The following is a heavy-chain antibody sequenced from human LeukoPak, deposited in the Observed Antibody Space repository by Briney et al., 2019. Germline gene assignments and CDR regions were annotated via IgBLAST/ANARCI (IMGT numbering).Heavy chain of an antibody. CDR1: GYTFTSYY. D-gene: IGHD2-2*01. J-gene: IGHJ4*02. CDR2: ISAYNGNT. V-gene: IGHV1-18*04. Sequence: GASVKVSCKASGYTFTSYYMHWVRQAPGQGLEWMGWISAYNGNTNYAQKLQGRVTMTTDTSTSTAYMELRSLRSDDTAVYYCARATVTVVVPAALDYWGQGTLVTVSS. CDR3: ARATVTVVVPAALDY.